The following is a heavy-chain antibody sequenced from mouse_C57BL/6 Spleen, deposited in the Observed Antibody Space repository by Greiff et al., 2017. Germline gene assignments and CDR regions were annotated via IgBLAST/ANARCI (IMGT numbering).Heavy chain of an antibody. V-gene: IGHV3-6*01. Sequence: EVKLMESGPGLVKPSQSLSLTCSVTGYSITSGYHWNLIRQFPGNKLEWLGFISYDGSNNYNPSLKNRISITRDTTKNQFFLKLNSVTTEDTATYYCAREEKGILRYLGMDYWGQGTSVTVSS. J-gene: IGHJ4*01. CDR3: AREEKGILRYLGMDY. CDR2: ISYDGSN. CDR1: GYSITSGYH. D-gene: IGHD1-1*01.